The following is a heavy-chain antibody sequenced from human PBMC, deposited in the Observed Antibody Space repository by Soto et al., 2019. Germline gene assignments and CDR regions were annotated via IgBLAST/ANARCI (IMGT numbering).Heavy chain of an antibody. Sequence: SETLSLTCAVYGGSFSGYYWSWIRQPPGKGLEWIGEINHSGSTNYNPSLKSRVTISVDTSKNQFSLKLSSVTAADTAVYYCARAPPGDYGDYYFDYWGQGTLVTVSS. J-gene: IGHJ4*02. V-gene: IGHV4-34*01. CDR1: GGSFSGYY. CDR3: ARAPPGDYGDYYFDY. D-gene: IGHD4-17*01. CDR2: INHSGST.